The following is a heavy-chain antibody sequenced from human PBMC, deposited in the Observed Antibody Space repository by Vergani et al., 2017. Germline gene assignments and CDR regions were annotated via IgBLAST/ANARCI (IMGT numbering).Heavy chain of an antibody. J-gene: IGHJ6*04. V-gene: IGHV1-2*02. CDR2: INPNSGGT. Sequence: QVQLVQSGAEVKKPGASVKVSCKASGYTFTSYGISWVRQAPGQGLEWMGWINPNSGGTNYAQKFQGRVTMTRDTSISTAYMELSRLRSDDTAVYYCARAFYGDYVYDVWGKGTTVTVSS. D-gene: IGHD4-17*01. CDR1: GYTFTSYG. CDR3: ARAFYGDYVYDV.